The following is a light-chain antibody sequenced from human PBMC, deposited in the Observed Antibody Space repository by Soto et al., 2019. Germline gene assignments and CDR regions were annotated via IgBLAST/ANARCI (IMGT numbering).Light chain of an antibody. Sequence: SVLTQSPATLSLAPEKGASLSCRASQNISNYLAWYQQRPGQVPRLLIYGASKRATAIPARFSGSGSGTDFTLTISGLETEDFAVYYCQQRTNSPPWTFGRGTNVDIK. CDR2: GAS. V-gene: IGKV3-11*01. CDR3: QQRTNSPPWT. J-gene: IGKJ1*01. CDR1: QNISNY.